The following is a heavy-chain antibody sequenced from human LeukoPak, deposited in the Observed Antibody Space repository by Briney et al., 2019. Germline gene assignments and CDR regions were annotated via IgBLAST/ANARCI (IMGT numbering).Heavy chain of an antibody. CDR2: IYRGGTI. CDR3: ARHWLEAAKTYSYWFDP. J-gene: IGHJ5*02. Sequence: SATLSLTCSVSGGSISDYYWSWIRQPPGKGLEWIGYIYRGGTINYNPSVKSRVTMSLDTSKNQISLMLNSVTAADTAIYYCARHWLEAAKTYSYWFDPWGQGTLVTVSS. V-gene: IGHV4-4*09. D-gene: IGHD6-13*01. CDR1: GGSISDYY.